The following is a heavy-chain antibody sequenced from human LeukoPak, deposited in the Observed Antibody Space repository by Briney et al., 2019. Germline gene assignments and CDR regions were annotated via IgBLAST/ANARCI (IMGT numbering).Heavy chain of an antibody. V-gene: IGHV3-7*01. CDR1: GFTFSSYG. CDR3: ARDGGRNFDH. Sequence: PGGSLRLSSAASGFTFSSYGIHWVRQAPGKGLEWVANIMQDGSAKYYVDSVQGRFTISRDNAKNSLFLQMDSLRVEDTAVYYCARDGGRNFDHWGQGTLVTVSS. J-gene: IGHJ4*02. CDR2: IMQDGSAK.